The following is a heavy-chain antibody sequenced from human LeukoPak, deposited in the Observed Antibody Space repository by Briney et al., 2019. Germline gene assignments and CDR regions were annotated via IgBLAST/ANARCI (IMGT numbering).Heavy chain of an antibody. CDR2: TSYSGGKA. D-gene: IGHD2-15*01. CDR3: ARGLRLSCYDDSCYSHYGVDV. CDR1: RFSPCTLA. V-gene: IGHV3-30*04. Sequence: PVRCLRPSCAPSRFSPCTLATHCVRPSPNGGVGRVAVTSYSGGKAYYTDSVKGRFTISRDDSKNMIYLQMTGLRAEDTVLYYCARGLRLSCYDDSCYSHYGVDVWGKGTTVTVSS. J-gene: IGHJ6*04.